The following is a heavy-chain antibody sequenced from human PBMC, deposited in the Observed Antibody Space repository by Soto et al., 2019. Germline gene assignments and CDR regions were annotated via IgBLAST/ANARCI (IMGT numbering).Heavy chain of an antibody. V-gene: IGHV4-39*01. D-gene: IGHD3-3*01. J-gene: IGHJ6*03. CDR2: IYYSGST. Sequence: SETLSLTCTVSGGSISSSSYYWGWIRQPPGKGLEWIGSIYYSGSTYYNPSLKSRVTISVDTSKNQFSLKLSSVTAADTAVYYCARKNYDFWSGYAPHMDVWGKGTTVTVSS. CDR3: ARKNYDFWSGYAPHMDV. CDR1: GGSISSSSYY.